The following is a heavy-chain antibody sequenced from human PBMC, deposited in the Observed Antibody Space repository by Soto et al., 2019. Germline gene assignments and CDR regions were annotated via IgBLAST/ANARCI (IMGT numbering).Heavy chain of an antibody. Sequence: PGGSLRLSCAASGFTFSSYGMHWVRQAPGKGLEWVAVISYDGSNKYYADSVKGRFTISRDNSKNTLYLQMNSLRAEDTAVYYCAKDGYCSSTSCNNYYYGMDVWGQGTRVTVSS. V-gene: IGHV3-30*18. CDR3: AKDGYCSSTSCNNYYYGMDV. CDR1: GFTFSSYG. CDR2: ISYDGSNK. J-gene: IGHJ6*02. D-gene: IGHD2-2*01.